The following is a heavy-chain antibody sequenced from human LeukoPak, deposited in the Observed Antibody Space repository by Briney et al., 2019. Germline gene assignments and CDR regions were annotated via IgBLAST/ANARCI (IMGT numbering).Heavy chain of an antibody. CDR2: ISYDGSNK. CDR3: ARSVVVPAAFDY. V-gene: IGHV3-30*03. CDR1: GFTFSSYG. D-gene: IGHD2-2*01. Sequence: GRSLRLSCAASGFTFSSYGMHWVRQAPGKGLEWVAVISYDGSNKYYADSVKGRFTISRDNSKNTLYLQMNSLRAEDTAVYYCARSVVVPAAFDYWGQGTLVTVSS. J-gene: IGHJ4*02.